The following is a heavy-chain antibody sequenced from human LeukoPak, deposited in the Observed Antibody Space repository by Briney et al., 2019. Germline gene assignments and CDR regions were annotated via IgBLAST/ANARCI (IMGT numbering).Heavy chain of an antibody. J-gene: IGHJ6*02. CDR2: IIPILGIA. Sequence: VASVKVSCKASGGTFSSYAISWVRQAPGQGLEWMGRIIPILGIANYAQKFQGRVTITADKSTSTAYMELSSLRSEDTAVYYCASIVVVPAANGLIGFYYYGMDVWGQGTTVTVSS. CDR3: ASIVVVPAANGLIGFYYYGMDV. V-gene: IGHV1-69*04. D-gene: IGHD2-2*01. CDR1: GGTFSSYA.